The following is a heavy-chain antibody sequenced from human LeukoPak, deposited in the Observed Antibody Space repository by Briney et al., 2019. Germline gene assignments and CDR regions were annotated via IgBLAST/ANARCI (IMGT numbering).Heavy chain of an antibody. D-gene: IGHD3-22*01. Sequence: PGGSLRLSCAASGFTFATYAMSWVRQAPGRGLEWVSAISGSGGSTYYADSVKGRFTISRDNSKNTLYLQMNSLRAEDTAVYYCAKRGYYDSSGYYGRSAGFDYWGQGTLVTVSS. CDR3: AKRGYYDSSGYYGRSAGFDY. CDR1: GFTFATYA. V-gene: IGHV3-23*01. J-gene: IGHJ4*02. CDR2: ISGSGGST.